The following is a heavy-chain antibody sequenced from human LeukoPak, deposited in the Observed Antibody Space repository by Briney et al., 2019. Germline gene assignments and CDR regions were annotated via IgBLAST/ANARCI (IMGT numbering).Heavy chain of an antibody. Sequence: SETLSLTCAVYGGSFSGYYWSWIRQPPGRGLEWIGEINHSGSTNYNPSLKSRVTISVDTSKNQFSLKLSSVTAADTAVYYCARRRMSIVALDYWGQGTLVTVSS. V-gene: IGHV4-34*01. CDR2: INHSGST. CDR1: GGSFSGYY. CDR3: ARRRMSIVALDY. J-gene: IGHJ4*02. D-gene: IGHD5-12*01.